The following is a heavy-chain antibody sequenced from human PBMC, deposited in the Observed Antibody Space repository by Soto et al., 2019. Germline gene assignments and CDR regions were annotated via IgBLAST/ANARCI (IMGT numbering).Heavy chain of an antibody. Sequence: EVQLVESGGGLVQPGGSLRLSCAASGFTFSSYEMNWVRQAPGKGLEWVSYISSSGYTIYYADSVKGRFTISRDNARNSLCLQRIRLGGEDTAVYYWARGPDSRGGGYFDYWGQGTLVTVSS. V-gene: IGHV3-48*03. J-gene: IGHJ4*02. CDR1: GFTFSSYE. CDR3: ARGPDSRGGGYFDY. CDR2: ISSSGYTI. D-gene: IGHD6-13*01.